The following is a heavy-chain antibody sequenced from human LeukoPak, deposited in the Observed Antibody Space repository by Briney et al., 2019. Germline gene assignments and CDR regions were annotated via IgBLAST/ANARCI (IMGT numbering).Heavy chain of an antibody. Sequence: GGSLRLSCAASGFTLSSNWMTWVRQARGKGLEWVANIEQSGSEKYHVDSVKGRFTISRDNAKNSLYLQMNSLRGEDTAVYYCARIVAGRPGYYMDVWGKGTTVTVS. V-gene: IGHV3-7*01. CDR1: GFTLSSNW. J-gene: IGHJ6*03. CDR2: IEQSGSEK. D-gene: IGHD6-6*01. CDR3: ARIVAGRPGYYMDV.